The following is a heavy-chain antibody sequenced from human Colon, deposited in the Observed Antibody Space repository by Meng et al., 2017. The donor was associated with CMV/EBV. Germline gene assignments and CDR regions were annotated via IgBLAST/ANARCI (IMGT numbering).Heavy chain of an antibody. CDR2: IYSSGSRT. J-gene: IGHJ4*02. Sequence: GESLKISCAASGFSFGNHVMTWVRQAPGKGLEHISLIYSSGSRTFYADSVKGRFHVSRDNPENTLYLQMTGLAAEDTAIYYCARCRPSSEYSYEGLLLDYWGQGTLVTVSS. CDR1: GFSFGNHV. V-gene: IGHV3-23*05. D-gene: IGHD5-12*01. CDR3: ARCRPSSEYSYEGLLLDY.